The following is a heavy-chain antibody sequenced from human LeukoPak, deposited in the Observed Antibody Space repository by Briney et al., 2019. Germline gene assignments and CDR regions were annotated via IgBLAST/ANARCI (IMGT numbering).Heavy chain of an antibody. J-gene: IGHJ4*02. D-gene: IGHD2-21*01. CDR3: AKAPVTTCRGAYCYPFDY. CDR2: IYSDGRT. CDR1: GFTVSSNY. Sequence: PGGSLRLSRAASGFTVSSNYMSWVRPAPGKGLEWVSEIYSDGRTYYAASVKGRFSISRDNSKDTVYLQMNRLRPEDAAVYYCAKAPVTTCRGAYCYPFDYWGQGTLVTVSS. V-gene: IGHV3-53*01.